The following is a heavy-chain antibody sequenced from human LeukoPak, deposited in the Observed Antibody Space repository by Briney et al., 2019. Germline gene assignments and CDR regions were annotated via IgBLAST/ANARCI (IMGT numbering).Heavy chain of an antibody. Sequence: SETLSLTCTVSGDSMSPYYWSWIRQPPGKGLEWIGYIYYSGSTKYNPYNPSLKSRVTISIDTSKKEFPLKLRSMTAADTAVYYCARAHSYSGYAEADYRGQGTLVTVSS. CDR2: IYYSGST. V-gene: IGHV4-59*01. CDR3: ARAHSYSGYAEADY. D-gene: IGHD5-12*01. CDR1: GDSMSPYY. J-gene: IGHJ4*02.